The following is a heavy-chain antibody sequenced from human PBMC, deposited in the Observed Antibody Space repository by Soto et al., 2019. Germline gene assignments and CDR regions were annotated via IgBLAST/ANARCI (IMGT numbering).Heavy chain of an antibody. CDR3: ARVGWQQLALDY. J-gene: IGHJ4*02. CDR2: IWYDGSNK. Sequence: QVQLVESGGGVVQPGRSLRLSCAASGFTFSSYGMHWVRQAPGKGLEWVAVIWYDGSNKYYADSVKGRFTISRDNSKNTLYLQMNSLRAEDTAVYYCARVGWQQLALDYWGQGTLVTVSS. D-gene: IGHD6-13*01. V-gene: IGHV3-33*01. CDR1: GFTFSSYG.